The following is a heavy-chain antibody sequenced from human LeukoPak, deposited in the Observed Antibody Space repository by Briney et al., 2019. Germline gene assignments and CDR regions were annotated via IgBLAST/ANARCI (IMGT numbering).Heavy chain of an antibody. CDR1: GGTFSSYA. D-gene: IGHD4-17*01. CDR2: IIPIFGTA. CDR3: AREKRVDYGDYVFDY. V-gene: IGHV1-69*13. J-gene: IGHJ4*02. Sequence: SVKVSCKAPGGTFSSYAISWVRQAPGQGLEWMGGIIPIFGTANYAQKFQGRVTITADESTSTAYMELSSLRSEDTAVYYCAREKRVDYGDYVFDYWAREPWSPSPQ.